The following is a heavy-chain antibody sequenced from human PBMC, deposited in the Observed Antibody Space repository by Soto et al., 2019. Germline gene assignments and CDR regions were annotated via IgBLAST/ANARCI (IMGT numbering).Heavy chain of an antibody. Sequence: QVQLVESGGGVVQPGRSLRLSCAASGFTFSSYGMHWVRQAPGKGLEWVAVIWYDGSNKYYADSVKGRFTISRDNSKNTLYLQMNSLRAEDTAVYYCARAYIDDILTGWGNWFDPWGQGTLVTVSS. D-gene: IGHD3-9*01. V-gene: IGHV3-33*01. CDR3: ARAYIDDILTGWGNWFDP. CDR1: GFTFSSYG. J-gene: IGHJ5*02. CDR2: IWYDGSNK.